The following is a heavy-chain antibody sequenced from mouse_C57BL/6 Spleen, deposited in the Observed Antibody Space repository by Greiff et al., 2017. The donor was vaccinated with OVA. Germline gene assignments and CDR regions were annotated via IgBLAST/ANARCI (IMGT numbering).Heavy chain of an antibody. J-gene: IGHJ1*03. CDR2: ISDGGSYT. Sequence: EVKVVESGGGLVKPGGSLKLSCAASGFTFSSYAMSWVRQTPEKRLEWVATISDGGSYTYYPDNVKGRFTISRDNAKNTLYLQMSHLKSEDTAMYYCARGTLFTTVVATNFDVWGTGTTVTVSS. CDR1: GFTFSSYA. D-gene: IGHD1-1*01. V-gene: IGHV5-4*03. CDR3: ARGTLFTTVVATNFDV.